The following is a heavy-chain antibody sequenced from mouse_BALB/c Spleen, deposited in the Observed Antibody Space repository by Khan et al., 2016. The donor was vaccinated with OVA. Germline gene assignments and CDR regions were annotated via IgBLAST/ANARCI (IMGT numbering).Heavy chain of an antibody. V-gene: IGHV1S41*01. J-gene: IGHJ4*01. CDR1: GYTFTSYW. D-gene: IGHD1-1*01. CDR2: IAPGSASD. CDR3: ARSNYYGRGLYAMDY. Sequence: DLVKPGASVKLSCKASGYTFTSYWINWIKQRPGQGLEWIGQIAPGSASDYYNEMSKGKAKLTVDTSSKTGYIQLRSQSSEDSAVSFCARSNYYGRGLYAMDYWGQGTSVTVSS.